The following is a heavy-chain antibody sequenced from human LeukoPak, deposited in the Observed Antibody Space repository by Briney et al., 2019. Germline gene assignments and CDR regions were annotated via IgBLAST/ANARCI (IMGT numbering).Heavy chain of an antibody. CDR1: GSIFTSYW. Sequence: GASLQISCKGSGSIFTSYWIGWVRQLPGKGLEWMGIIYPGDSDTRYSPSFQGQVTISADKSISTAYLQWSSLKASDTAMYYCVRLGDTTMGAFDYWGQGTLVTVSS. CDR3: VRLGDTTMGAFDY. J-gene: IGHJ4*02. CDR2: IYPGDSDT. D-gene: IGHD5-18*01. V-gene: IGHV5-51*01.